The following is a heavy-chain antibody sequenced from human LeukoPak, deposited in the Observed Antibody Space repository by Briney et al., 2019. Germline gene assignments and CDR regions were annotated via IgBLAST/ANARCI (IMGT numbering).Heavy chain of an antibody. D-gene: IGHD2-2*01. J-gene: IGHJ1*01. V-gene: IGHV4-34*01. Sequence: SETLSLTCAVYGESFSGYYWSWIRQPPGKGLEWIGEINHSGSTNYNPSLKSRVTISVDTSKNQFSLKLSSVTAADTAVYYCARHDWAYCSSTSCYQHFQHWGQGTLVTVSS. CDR1: GESFSGYY. CDR2: INHSGST. CDR3: ARHDWAYCSSTSCYQHFQH.